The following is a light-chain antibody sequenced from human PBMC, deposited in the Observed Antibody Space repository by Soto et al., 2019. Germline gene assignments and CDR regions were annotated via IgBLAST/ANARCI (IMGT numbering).Light chain of an antibody. Sequence: DIQMTQSPSTLSASVGDRVTITCRASQSISSWLAWYQQKPGKAPKLLIYKASSLERGVPSRFSGSGSGTEFTLTISRLQPEDFATYYCQQYNSYLYTFGQGTKLEIK. J-gene: IGKJ2*01. CDR3: QQYNSYLYT. V-gene: IGKV1-5*03. CDR1: QSISSW. CDR2: KAS.